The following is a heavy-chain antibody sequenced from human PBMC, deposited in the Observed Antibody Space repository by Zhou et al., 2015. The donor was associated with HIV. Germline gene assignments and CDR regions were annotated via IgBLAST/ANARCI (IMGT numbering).Heavy chain of an antibody. CDR1: GFDFDDFY. J-gene: IGHJ4*02. D-gene: IGHD2-15*01. V-gene: IGHV3-11*04. Sequence: VQLVESGGGLAKPGGSLRLSCIASGFDFDDFYMSWIRQAPGKGLEWIAYISDGGANIYYADSVKGRFTISRDNSKNTLFLQMNSLRVEDTAVYYCAKITGSGYCSGGSCYRFDSWGQGTLVTVSS. CDR2: ISDGGANI. CDR3: AKITGSGYCSGGSCYRFDS.